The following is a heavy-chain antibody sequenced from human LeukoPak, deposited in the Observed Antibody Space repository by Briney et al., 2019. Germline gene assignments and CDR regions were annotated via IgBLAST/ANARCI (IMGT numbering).Heavy chain of an antibody. V-gene: IGHV3-23*01. CDR3: AKDGMTTVTRKANDAFDI. J-gene: IGHJ3*02. Sequence: GGSLRLSCAASGFTFSSYAMSWVRQAPGKGLEWVSAISGSGGSTYYADSVKGRFTISRDNSKNTLYLQMSSLRAEDTAVYYCAKDGMTTVTRKANDAFDIWGQGTMVTVSS. CDR1: GFTFSSYA. D-gene: IGHD4-17*01. CDR2: ISGSGGST.